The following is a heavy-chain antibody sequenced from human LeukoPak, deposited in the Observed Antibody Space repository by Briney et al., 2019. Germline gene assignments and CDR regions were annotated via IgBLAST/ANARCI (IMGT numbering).Heavy chain of an antibody. Sequence: PGGSLRLSCAASGFTFDDYGMSWVRQAPGKGLEWVSGINWNGGSTGYADSVKGRFTISRDNAKNSLYLQMNSLRAEDTAVYYCARTYYYGSVYYFDYWGRGTLVTVSS. CDR3: ARTYYYGSVYYFDY. CDR1: GFTFDDYG. D-gene: IGHD3-10*01. J-gene: IGHJ4*02. CDR2: INWNGGST. V-gene: IGHV3-20*04.